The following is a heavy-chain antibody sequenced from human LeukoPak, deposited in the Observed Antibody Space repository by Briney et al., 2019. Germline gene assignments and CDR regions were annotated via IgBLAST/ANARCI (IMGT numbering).Heavy chain of an antibody. CDR2: ISIDGSST. V-gene: IGHV3-74*01. CDR3: ARGSYSSSCDY. D-gene: IGHD6-13*01. CDR1: GFTFSSYW. J-gene: IGHJ4*02. Sequence: GGSLRLSCAASGFTFSSYWMHWVRQASGKGLVWVSRISIDGSSTNYADSVKGRFTISRDNAKNTLYLQMDSLRAEDTAVYYCARGSYSSSCDYWGQGTLVTVSS.